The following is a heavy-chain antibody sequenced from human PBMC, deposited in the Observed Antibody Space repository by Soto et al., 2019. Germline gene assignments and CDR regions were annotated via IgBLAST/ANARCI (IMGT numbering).Heavy chain of an antibody. D-gene: IGHD3-10*01. CDR2: LYYTGNT. Sequence: QMQLQESGPGVVKPSETLSLTCTVSGAPISVFYWTWIRQAPGKGLEWIGYLYYTGNTNYNPSLKSRVAMSMGTSKKHFYLTLTSATAADTAMYFCARGGSEGGLDIWGQGTTVTVSS. J-gene: IGHJ6*02. CDR3: ARGGSEGGLDI. CDR1: GAPISVFY. V-gene: IGHV4-59*01.